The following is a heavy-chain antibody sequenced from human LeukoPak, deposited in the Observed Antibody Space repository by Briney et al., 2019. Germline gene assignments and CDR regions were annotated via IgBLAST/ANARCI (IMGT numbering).Heavy chain of an antibody. D-gene: IGHD4-17*01. Sequence: PGRSLRLSCAASGYTFSSYAMHWVRQAPGKGLEWVAVISFDASNTYYADSVKGRFTISRDNSKNTLYLQTNSLRAEDTAVYYCAREDDGEQYFDYWGQGALVTVSS. CDR2: ISFDASNT. J-gene: IGHJ4*02. CDR1: GYTFSSYA. V-gene: IGHV3-30-3*01. CDR3: AREDDGEQYFDY.